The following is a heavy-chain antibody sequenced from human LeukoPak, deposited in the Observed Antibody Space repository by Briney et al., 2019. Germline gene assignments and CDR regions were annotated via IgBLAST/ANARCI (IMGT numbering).Heavy chain of an antibody. Sequence: ASVKVSCKASGYTFTSYDINWVRQASGQGLEWMGWMNPNTGNTGYAQKFQGRVTITRNTSISTVYMELSSLRSEDTAVYYCARGVGATIAYYHYYIDVWGKGTTVTVSS. CDR2: MNPNTGNT. J-gene: IGHJ6*03. D-gene: IGHD1-26*01. V-gene: IGHV1-8*03. CDR1: GYTFTSYD. CDR3: ARGVGATIAYYHYYIDV.